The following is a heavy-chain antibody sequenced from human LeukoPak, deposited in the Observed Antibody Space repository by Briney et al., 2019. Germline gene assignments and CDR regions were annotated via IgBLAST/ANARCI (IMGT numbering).Heavy chain of an antibody. J-gene: IGHJ3*02. Sequence: GGSLRLSCATSGFTFSRYGMHWVRQAPGKGLEWVAFIAYDGSSKYYADSVKGRFTISRDNSKNTLYLQMNSLRVEDTAVSFGATEGSESAFDIWGQGTMVTVSS. CDR2: IAYDGSSK. CDR3: ATEGSESAFDI. V-gene: IGHV3-30*02. D-gene: IGHD3-10*01. CDR1: GFTFSRYG.